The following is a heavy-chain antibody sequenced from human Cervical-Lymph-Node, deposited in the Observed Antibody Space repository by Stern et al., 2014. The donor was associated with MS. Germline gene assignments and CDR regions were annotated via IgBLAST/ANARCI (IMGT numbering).Heavy chain of an antibody. CDR1: GGTFSSYE. CDR2: IIPTVDTP. V-gene: IGHV1-69*01. D-gene: IGHD3-22*01. J-gene: IGHJ4*02. Sequence: DQLVESGAEVKKPGSSVKVSCKASGGTFSSYEISWVRQAPGQGLEWMGGIIPTVDTPTYAQKFQDRVTISADESTSTAYMELSTLKSEDTAIYFCARAYTYYSHSAAYWGQGTLVTVSS. CDR3: ARAYTYYSHSAAY.